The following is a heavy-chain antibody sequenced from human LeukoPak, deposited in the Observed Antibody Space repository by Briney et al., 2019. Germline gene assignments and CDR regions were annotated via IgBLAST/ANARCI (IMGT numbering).Heavy chain of an antibody. V-gene: IGHV2-70*01. D-gene: IGHD3-22*01. Sequence: SGPALAQPTQTLTLPCTFSGFSLSTRRMCVAWICQPPGKALEWPALINWRDDKYYTTSLKTRLTISKDTSKKQVVLTMSNMDPVDTATYYCARISYSDTTGYSYFDYWGQGALVTVSS. CDR2: INWRDDK. CDR3: ARISYSDTTGYSYFDY. CDR1: GFSLSTRRMC. J-gene: IGHJ4*02.